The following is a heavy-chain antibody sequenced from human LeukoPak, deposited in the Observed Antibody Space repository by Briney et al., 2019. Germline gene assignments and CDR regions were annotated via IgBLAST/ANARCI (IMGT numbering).Heavy chain of an antibody. CDR2: INHSGST. D-gene: IGHD3-16*01. CDR3: ARDHWGNPFDY. CDR1: GGSFSGYY. V-gene: IGHV4-34*01. J-gene: IGHJ4*02. Sequence: SETLSLTCAVYGGSFSGYYWSWIRQPPGKGLEWIGEINHSGSTNYNPSLKSRVTISVDTSKNQFSLKLSSGTAADTAVYYCARDHWGNPFDYWGQGTLVTVSS.